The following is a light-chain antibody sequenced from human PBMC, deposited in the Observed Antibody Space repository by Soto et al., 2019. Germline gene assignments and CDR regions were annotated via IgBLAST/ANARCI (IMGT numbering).Light chain of an antibody. CDR1: HSLLHRSGYNY. V-gene: IGKV2-28*01. CDR2: LVS. CDR3: MQDLQTPCT. Sequence: EIVMTQSPLSLPVTPGEPASISCMSSHSLLHRSGYNYLHWYLQKPGQSPQLLIYLVSTRASGVPDRFSGSGSGIDFTLKISRVEAEDVGVYYCMQDLQTPCTFGQGTKLEIK. J-gene: IGKJ2*02.